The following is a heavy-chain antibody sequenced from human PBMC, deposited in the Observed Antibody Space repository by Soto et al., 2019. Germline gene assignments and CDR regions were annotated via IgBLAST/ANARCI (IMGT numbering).Heavy chain of an antibody. CDR1: GYTFTSYY. V-gene: IGHV1-46*03. D-gene: IGHD3-9*01. Sequence: ASVKVSCKASGYTFTSYYMHWVRQAPGQGLEWMGIINPSGGSTSYAQKFQGRVTMTRDTSTSTVYMELSSLRSEDTAVYYCASGYYDILTGYYTNDAFDIWGQGTMVT. J-gene: IGHJ3*02. CDR3: ASGYYDILTGYYTNDAFDI. CDR2: INPSGGST.